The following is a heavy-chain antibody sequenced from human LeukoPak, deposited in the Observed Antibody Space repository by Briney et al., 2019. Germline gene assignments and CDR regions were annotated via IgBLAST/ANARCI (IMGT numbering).Heavy chain of an antibody. Sequence: PSQTLSLTCGVSGASNNSAGYSWTWIRQPPGKGLEWIGYIYHGETTYYNPSLKSRVTISIDESKNHFSLWLNSVTAADTAVYYCASGPMTTVTYPSLDYWGQGTLVTVSS. CDR3: ASGPMTTVTYPSLDY. CDR1: GASNNSAGYS. CDR2: IYHGETT. D-gene: IGHD4-17*01. V-gene: IGHV4-30-2*01. J-gene: IGHJ4*02.